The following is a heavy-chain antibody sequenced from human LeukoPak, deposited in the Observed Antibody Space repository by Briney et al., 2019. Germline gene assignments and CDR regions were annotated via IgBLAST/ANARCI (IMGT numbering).Heavy chain of an antibody. D-gene: IGHD3-22*01. CDR2: IIPIFGTA. J-gene: IGHJ4*02. V-gene: IGHV1-69*05. CDR1: GGTFSSYA. Sequence: SVKVSCKASGGTFSSYAISWVRQAPGQGLEWMGGIIPIFGTANYAQKFQGRVTITTHESTSTAYMELSSLRSEDTAVYYCATPSRPSYYYDSSGYRGEFGYWGQGTLVTVSS. CDR3: ATPSRPSYYYDSSGYRGEFGY.